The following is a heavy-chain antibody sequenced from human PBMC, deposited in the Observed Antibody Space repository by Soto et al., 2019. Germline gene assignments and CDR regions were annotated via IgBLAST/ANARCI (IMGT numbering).Heavy chain of an antibody. CDR1: GFTFSNYA. CDR3: ASALIGIHGMDV. V-gene: IGHV3-23*01. CDR2: ISKNAAST. J-gene: IGHJ6*02. Sequence: EVQLLESGGGLVQPGGSLRLSCAASGFTFSNYAVNWVRQAPGKGLEWVSSISKNAASTYYADSVEGRFTISRDNSKNTLYLQMNSLCAEDTAGYYWASALIGIHGMDVWGQGTTVTVSS. D-gene: IGHD1-20*01.